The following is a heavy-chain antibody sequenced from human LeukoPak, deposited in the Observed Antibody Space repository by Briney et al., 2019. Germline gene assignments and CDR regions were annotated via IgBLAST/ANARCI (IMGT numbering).Heavy chain of an antibody. Sequence: GGSLRLSCAASGFTFSSYEMNWVRQAPGKGLEWVSYINSSGSTIYYADSVKGRFTISRDTSKNSLYLQMNSLRAEDTAVYYCARDCGGGSCYGPYDAFDIWGQGTMVTVSS. CDR2: INSSGSTI. D-gene: IGHD2-15*01. J-gene: IGHJ3*02. CDR1: GFTFSSYE. CDR3: ARDCGGGSCYGPYDAFDI. V-gene: IGHV3-48*03.